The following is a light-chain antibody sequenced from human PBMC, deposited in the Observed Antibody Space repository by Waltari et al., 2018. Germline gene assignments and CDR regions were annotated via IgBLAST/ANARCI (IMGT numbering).Light chain of an antibody. V-gene: IGLV3-25*03. CDR3: LSADSSGPYLYV. J-gene: IGLJ1*01. Sequence: SYELTHPPSSSVHPGQTARITCSGYALPGQFATWYQQKPGQAPVLVIYKDTERPSGIPERFSGSSSGTTVTLTISGVQAEDEADYYCLSADSSGPYLYVFGTGTTVTVL. CDR1: ALPGQF. CDR2: KDT.